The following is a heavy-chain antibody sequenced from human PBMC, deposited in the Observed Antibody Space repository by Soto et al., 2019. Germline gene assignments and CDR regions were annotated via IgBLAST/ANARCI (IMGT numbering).Heavy chain of an antibody. CDR2: ISCSSSYI. CDR1: GFTFSSYS. Sequence: EVQLVESGGGLVKPGGSLRLSCAASGFTFSSYSMNWVRQAPGKGLEWVSSISCSSSYIYYADSVKGRFTISRDNAKNFMDLQMNSLRAEDKAGYYLAGVVDYFDPYYSYGIDGWGQGATVTVSS. J-gene: IGHJ6*02. CDR3: AGVVDYFDPYYSYGIDG. V-gene: IGHV3-21*01. D-gene: IGHD3-22*01.